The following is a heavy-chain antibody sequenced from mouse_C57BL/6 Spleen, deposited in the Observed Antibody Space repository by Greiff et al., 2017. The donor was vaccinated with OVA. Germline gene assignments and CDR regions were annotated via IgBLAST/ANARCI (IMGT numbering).Heavy chain of an antibody. CDR3: ARLTTDAMDY. V-gene: IGHV1-52*01. J-gene: IGHJ4*01. D-gene: IGHD1-1*01. CDR2: IDPSDSET. CDR1: GYTFTSYW. Sequence: QVQLQQPGAELVRPGSSVKLSCTASGYTFTSYWMHWVKQRPIQGLEWIGNIDPSDSETQYNQKFQDKATLTVDKSSSTAYMQLSSLTSEDSAVYYCARLTTDAMDYWGQGTSVTVSS.